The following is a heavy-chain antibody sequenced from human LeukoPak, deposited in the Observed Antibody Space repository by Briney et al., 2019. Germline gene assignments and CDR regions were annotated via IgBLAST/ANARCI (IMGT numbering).Heavy chain of an antibody. CDR2: INPNSGGT. Sequence: ASVKVSCKASGYTFTGYFMHWVRQAPGQGLEWMGWINPNSGGTNYAQKFQGRVTMTRDTSISTAYMDLSRLRSDDTAVYYCARDERYDSSGYPFDYWGQGTLVTVSS. CDR3: ARDERYDSSGYPFDY. CDR1: GYTFTGYF. V-gene: IGHV1-2*02. J-gene: IGHJ4*02. D-gene: IGHD3-22*01.